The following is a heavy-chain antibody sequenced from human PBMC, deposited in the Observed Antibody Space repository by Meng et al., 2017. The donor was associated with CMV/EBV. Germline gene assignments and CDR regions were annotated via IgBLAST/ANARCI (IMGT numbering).Heavy chain of an antibody. CDR1: GFTFSNGW. Sequence: SGFTFSNGWKSWVRQAPGKGLEWVGRIKRKNDGGTTEYAAHVKGRFTISRDDSKNTLYLQMNSLKTEDTAVYYCTTAPITMVRGVRVDYWGKGTLVTV. J-gene: IGHJ4*02. D-gene: IGHD3-10*01. CDR2: IKRKNDGGTT. CDR3: TTAPITMVRGVRVDY. V-gene: IGHV3-15*01.